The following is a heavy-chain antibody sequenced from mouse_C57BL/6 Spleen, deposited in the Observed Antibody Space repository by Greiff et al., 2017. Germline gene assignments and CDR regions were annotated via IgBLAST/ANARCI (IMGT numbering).Heavy chain of an antibody. J-gene: IGHJ4*01. V-gene: IGHV2-2*02. D-gene: IGHD2-13*01. CDR1: GFSLTSYG. CDR3: ARKDGDYERDYAMDY. CDR2: IWSGGST. Sequence: VQLQQSGPGLVQPSQSLSITCTVSGFSLTSYGVHWVRQSPGKGLEWLGGIWSGGSTDYNAAFISRLSLIKDNSKGQVFFKMNSLQTNETAIDYCARKDGDYERDYAMDYWGQGTSVTVSS.